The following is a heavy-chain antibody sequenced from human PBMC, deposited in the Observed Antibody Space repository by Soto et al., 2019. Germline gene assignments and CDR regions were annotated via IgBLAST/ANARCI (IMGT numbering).Heavy chain of an antibody. CDR2: ISWNSGSI. CDR1: GFTFDDYA. J-gene: IGHJ1*01. V-gene: IGHV3-9*01. CDR3: AKDIVGDPLSSQH. D-gene: IGHD2-2*01. Sequence: EVQLVESGGGLVQPGRSLRLSCAASGFTFDDYAMHWVRQAPGKGLEWVSGISWNSGSIGYADSVKGRFTISRDNAKNSLYLQSNSLRAEDTALYYCAKDIVGDPLSSQHGGKGTLVTVSS.